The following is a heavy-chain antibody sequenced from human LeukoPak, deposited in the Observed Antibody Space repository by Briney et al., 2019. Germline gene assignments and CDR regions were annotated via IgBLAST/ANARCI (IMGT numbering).Heavy chain of an antibody. V-gene: IGHV4-39*07. CDR2: IHYSGNT. CDR3: AGYDHTNYLAH. J-gene: IGHJ4*02. Sequence: PSETLSLTCTVSGGSISGSSNYWGWIRQPPGKGLEWIGSIHYSGNTYYNPSLKSRVTISVDTSKNQLSLSLRSVTAADTAVYYCAGYDHTNYLAHWGQGTLVTVSS. D-gene: IGHD4-11*01. CDR1: GGSISGSSNY.